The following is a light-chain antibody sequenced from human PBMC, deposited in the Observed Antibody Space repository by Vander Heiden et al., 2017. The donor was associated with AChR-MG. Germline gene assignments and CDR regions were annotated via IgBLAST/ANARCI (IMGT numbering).Light chain of an antibody. CDR2: NDS. V-gene: IGLV3-21*02. CDR1: NSGTKS. J-gene: IGLJ3*02. Sequence: YVPAQPHSVSVHSGQTVRITWGGTNSGTKSVHWFQQKPGQAPVVVVYNDSDRPSGIPERVSGSNSGNTATLTISRVEAEDEADYYCQVWDRTSDHVVFGGGTKLTVL. CDR3: QVWDRTSDHVV.